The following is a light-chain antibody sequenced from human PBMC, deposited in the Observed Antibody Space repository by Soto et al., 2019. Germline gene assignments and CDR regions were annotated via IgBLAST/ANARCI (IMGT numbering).Light chain of an antibody. CDR2: GAS. CDR3: QPLQRTPST. V-gene: IGKV1-9*01. CDR1: QDISRY. J-gene: IGKJ3*01. Sequence: QLTQWPSSLSASVGDRVTITFRASQDISRYLAWYQQRAGKAPKLLIYGASTLQSGVPSRFSGSGSGTEFTLTISSLQPDDFATYHCQPLQRTPSTFRPGTKVDIK.